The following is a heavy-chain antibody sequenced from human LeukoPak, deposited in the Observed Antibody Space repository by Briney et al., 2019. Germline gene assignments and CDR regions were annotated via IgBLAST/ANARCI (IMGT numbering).Heavy chain of an antibody. CDR1: GYSISSSNW. V-gene: IGHV4-28*01. D-gene: IGHD1-14*01. CDR3: ATGPYYYYGMDV. Sequence: SDTLSLTCAVSGYSISSSNWWGWIRQPPGKGREWIGYIYYSGSTYYNASLKSRVTMSVDTSKNQFSLKLSSVTAVDTAVYYCATGPYYYYGMDVWGQGTTVTVSS. J-gene: IGHJ6*02. CDR2: IYYSGST.